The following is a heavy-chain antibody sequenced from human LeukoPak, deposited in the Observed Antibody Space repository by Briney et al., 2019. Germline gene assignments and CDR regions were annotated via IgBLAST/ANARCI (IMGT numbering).Heavy chain of an antibody. CDR3: ARQDYAYFYMDV. CDR1: GGSFCSYA. CDR2: VIPILDTT. J-gene: IGHJ6*03. Sequence: SVKVSCKASGGSFCSYAISWMRQAPGQGLEWMGRVIPILDTTNYAQKFQGRVTITADKSTSTAYMEVSSLRSDDTAMYYCARQDYAYFYMDVWGEGTTITVS. V-gene: IGHV1-69*04.